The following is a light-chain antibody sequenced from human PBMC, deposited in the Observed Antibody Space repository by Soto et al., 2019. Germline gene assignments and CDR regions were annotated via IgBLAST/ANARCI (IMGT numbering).Light chain of an antibody. CDR3: QHYNNWPPLIT. J-gene: IGKJ3*01. CDR1: QSVSSN. Sequence: EIVMTQSPATLSVSPGEGATLSCRASQSVSSNLAWYQQKPGQAPRLLIYGVSTRATGIPARFSGSGSGTELTLTISSLQSEDFAVYYCQHYNNWPPLITFGPGTKVDIK. CDR2: GVS. V-gene: IGKV3-15*01.